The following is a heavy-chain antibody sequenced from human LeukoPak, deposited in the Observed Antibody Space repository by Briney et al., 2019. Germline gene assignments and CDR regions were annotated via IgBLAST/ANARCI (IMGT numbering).Heavy chain of an antibody. CDR1: GFSFSAYA. CDR2: ISGSGGGT. J-gene: IGHJ5*01. V-gene: IGHV3-23*01. Sequence: GGSLRLSCAASGFSFSAYAMNWVRQAPGKVLEWVSAISGSGGGTYYADSVKGRFTISRDNSKNTLYLQMSSLRAEDTAVYYCAKDRPIMHFDPWGQGTLVTVSS. CDR3: AKDRPIMHFDP. D-gene: IGHD2-8*01.